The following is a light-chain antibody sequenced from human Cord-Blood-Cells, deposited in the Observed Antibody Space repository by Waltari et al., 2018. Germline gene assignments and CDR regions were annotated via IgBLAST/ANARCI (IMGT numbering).Light chain of an antibody. V-gene: IGLV6-57*03. Sequence: NFMLTQPHSVSESPGKTVTISCTRSSGSIASNYVQWYQQRPGSAPTTVVYEDNQRPCGVPARFSGSIDSSSNSASLTISGLKTEDEADYYCQSYDSSNQVFGGGTKLTVL. CDR3: QSYDSSNQV. CDR1: SGSIASNY. J-gene: IGLJ3*02. CDR2: EDN.